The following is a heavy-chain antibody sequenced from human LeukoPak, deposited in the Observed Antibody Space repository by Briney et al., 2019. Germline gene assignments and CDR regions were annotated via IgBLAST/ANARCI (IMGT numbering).Heavy chain of an antibody. D-gene: IGHD5-18*01. CDR3: APEDTAMVEHLDFDY. CDR1: GFTFSRYW. CDR2: ISNIGTSI. V-gene: IGHV3-21*01. Sequence: GGSLRLSCAASGFTFSRYWMNWVRQAPGKGLEWVSSISNIGTSIYCADSVKGRFTISRDNAKNSLYLQMDSLRAEDTAVYYCAPEDTAMVEHLDFDYWGQGTLVTVSS. J-gene: IGHJ4*02.